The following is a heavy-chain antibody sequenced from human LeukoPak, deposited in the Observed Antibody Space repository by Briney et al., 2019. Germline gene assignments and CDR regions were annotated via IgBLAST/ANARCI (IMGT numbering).Heavy chain of an antibody. D-gene: IGHD6-13*01. Sequence: SETLSLTCAVNGGSFSGYYWSWIRQPPGKGLEWIGEINHSGSTNYNPSLKSRITISVDTSKNQFSLKLSSVTAADTAVYYCARGRNTYGSSWYGGSNWFDPWGQGTLVTVSS. J-gene: IGHJ5*02. V-gene: IGHV4-34*01. CDR3: ARGRNTYGSSWYGGSNWFDP. CDR1: GGSFSGYY. CDR2: INHSGST.